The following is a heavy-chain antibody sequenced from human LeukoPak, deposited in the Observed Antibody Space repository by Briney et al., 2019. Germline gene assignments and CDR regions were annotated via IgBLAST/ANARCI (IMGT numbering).Heavy chain of an antibody. J-gene: IGHJ4*02. D-gene: IGHD3-22*01. CDR2: INAGNGNT. V-gene: IGHV1-3*01. CDR1: GYTFTNYA. CDR3: ARGRGGQPPLIVDY. Sequence: ASVKVSCKTSGYTFTNYAIHWVRQAPGQRLEWMGWINAGNGNTKYSQKFQGRVTITRDTSASTAYMELSSLRSEDTAVYYCARGRGGQPPLIVDYWGQGTLVTVSS.